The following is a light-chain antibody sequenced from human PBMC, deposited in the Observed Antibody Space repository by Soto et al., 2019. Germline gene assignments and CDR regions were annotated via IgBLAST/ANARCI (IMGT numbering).Light chain of an antibody. CDR2: TAS. V-gene: IGKV1D-16*01. CDR1: QGIGDR. J-gene: IGKJ5*01. Sequence: DIQVTQSPSSVSASLGDRVTITCRASQGIGDRLAWYQHKPGKAPQLLIQTASTLLSGVPSRFSGSGSGTEFTLTISSLQPDDFATYYCQQYNSYSFGQGTRLEI. CDR3: QQYNSYS.